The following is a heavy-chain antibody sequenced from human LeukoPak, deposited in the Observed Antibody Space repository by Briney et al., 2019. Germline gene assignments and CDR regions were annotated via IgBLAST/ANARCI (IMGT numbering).Heavy chain of an antibody. V-gene: IGHV3-21*05. CDR3: ARDTFQPGLIDS. CDR2: INTDSSDI. Sequence: GGSLRLSCAASGFTFSRYAMNWVRQAPGKGLRWVSYINTDSSDIHYADSVKGRFTISRDNARNTLYLQLSSLRAEDSAVYYCARDTFQPGLIDSWGQGTLVTVSS. D-gene: IGHD2-2*01. CDR1: GFTFSRYA. J-gene: IGHJ4*02.